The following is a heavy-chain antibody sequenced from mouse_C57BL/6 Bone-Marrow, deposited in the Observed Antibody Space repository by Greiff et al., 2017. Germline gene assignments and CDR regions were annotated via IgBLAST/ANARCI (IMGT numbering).Heavy chain of an antibody. J-gene: IGHJ3*01. CDR3: ARHGSSMIPFAY. CDR2: ISSGGSYT. CDR1: GFTFSSYG. Sequence: DVHLVESGGDLVKPGGSLKLSCAASGFTFSSYGMSWVRQTPDKRLEWVATISSGGSYTYYPDSVKGRFTISRDNAKNTLYLQMSSLKSEDTAMYYCARHGSSMIPFAYWGQGTLVTVSA. D-gene: IGHD2-4*01. V-gene: IGHV5-6*01.